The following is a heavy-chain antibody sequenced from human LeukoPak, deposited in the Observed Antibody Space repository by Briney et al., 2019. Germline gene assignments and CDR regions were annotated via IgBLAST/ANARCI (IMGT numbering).Heavy chain of an antibody. V-gene: IGHV1-2*02. D-gene: IGHD3-22*01. Sequence: ASVKVSCKASGYTFTGYYMHWVRQAPGQGLEWMGWINPNSGGTNYAQKFQGGVTMTRDTSISTAYMELSRLRSDDTAVYYCARALGGYYLAVGYWGQGTLVTVSS. CDR1: GYTFTGYY. CDR2: INPNSGGT. CDR3: ARALGGYYLAVGY. J-gene: IGHJ4*02.